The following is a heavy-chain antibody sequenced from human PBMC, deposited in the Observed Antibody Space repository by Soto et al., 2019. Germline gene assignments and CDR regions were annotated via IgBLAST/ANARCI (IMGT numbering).Heavy chain of an antibody. Sequence: GGSLRLSCAASGFTFSSYGMHWVRQAPGKGLEWVAVIWYDGSNKYYADSVKGRFTISRDNSKNTLYLQMNSLRAEDTALYYCAKAVWSSGWYGERYYMDVWGKGTTVTAP. J-gene: IGHJ6*03. CDR3: AKAVWSSGWYGERYYMDV. D-gene: IGHD6-19*01. V-gene: IGHV3-30*02. CDR1: GFTFSSYG. CDR2: IWYDGSNK.